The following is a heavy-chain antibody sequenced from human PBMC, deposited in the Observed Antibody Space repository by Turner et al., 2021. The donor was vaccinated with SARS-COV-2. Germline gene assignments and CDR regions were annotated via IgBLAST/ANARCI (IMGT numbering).Heavy chain of an antibody. D-gene: IGHD1-7*01. CDR3: AGSDNWNYVDFDY. Sequence: QVQLVQSGAAVKKPGSSVKASCKACGGTFSSYAISWVRQAPGQGLGWMGAISPIFGTANDAQKFQGRITITADETTSTAYMKLSSLGSEDTAVYYCAGSDNWNYVDFDYWGQGTLVTVSS. J-gene: IGHJ4*02. CDR2: ISPIFGTA. CDR1: GGTFSSYA. V-gene: IGHV1-69*01.